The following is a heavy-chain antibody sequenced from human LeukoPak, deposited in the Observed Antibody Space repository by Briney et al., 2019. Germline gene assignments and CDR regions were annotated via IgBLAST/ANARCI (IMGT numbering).Heavy chain of an antibody. J-gene: IGHJ5*02. CDR1: GGSISSYY. V-gene: IGHV4-59*12. CDR3: ARDVAIFGVVISYNWFDP. D-gene: IGHD3-3*01. Sequence: SETLSLTCTVSGGSISSYYWSWIRQPPGKGLEWIGYIYYSGSTYYNPSLKSRVTISVDTSKNQFSLKLSSVTAADAAVYYCARDVAIFGVVISYNWFDPWGQGTLVTVSS. CDR2: IYYSGST.